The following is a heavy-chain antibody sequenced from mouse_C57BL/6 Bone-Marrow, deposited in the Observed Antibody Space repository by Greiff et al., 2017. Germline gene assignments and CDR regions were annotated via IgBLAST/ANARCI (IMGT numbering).Heavy chain of an antibody. CDR2: IRSKSNNYAT. D-gene: IGHD1-1*01. V-gene: IGHV10-1*01. CDR1: GFSFNTYA. Sequence: EVMLVESGGGLVQPKGSLKLSCAASGFSFNTYAMNWVRQAPGKGLEWVARIRSKSNNYATYYADSVKDRFTISRDDSESMLYLQMNNLKTEDTAMYYCVRQGLITTVVAAYYFDYWGQGTTLTVSS. CDR3: VRQGLITTVVAAYYFDY. J-gene: IGHJ2*01.